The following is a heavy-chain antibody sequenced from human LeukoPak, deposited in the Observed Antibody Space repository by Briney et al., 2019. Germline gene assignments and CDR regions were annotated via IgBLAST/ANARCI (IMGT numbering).Heavy chain of an antibody. Sequence: SETLSLTCAVYGGSFSGYYWSWIRQPPGKGLEWIGEINHRGSTNYNPSLKSRVTISVDTSKNQFSLKLSSVTAADTAVYYCARGRGYTGSIHFDYWGQGTLVTVSS. CDR2: INHRGST. CDR1: GGSFSGYY. V-gene: IGHV4-34*01. J-gene: IGHJ4*02. D-gene: IGHD3-10*01. CDR3: ARGRGYTGSIHFDY.